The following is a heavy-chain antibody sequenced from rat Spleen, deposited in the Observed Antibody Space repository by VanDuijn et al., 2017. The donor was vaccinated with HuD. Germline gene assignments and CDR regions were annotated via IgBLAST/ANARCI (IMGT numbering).Heavy chain of an antibody. CDR2: VTETGDKS. J-gene: IGHJ3*01. CDR1: GFSFSNYG. D-gene: IGHD4-6*01. CDR3: TRGSLGSGRLNWFVY. Sequence: EVQLVESGGGLVQPGRSLKLSCEASGFSFSNYGMAWVRQAPGNGLKWVASVTETGDKSYYPDSVKGRFTLSRDNTKNTLYLQMNSLTSEDTATYYCTRGSLGSGRLNWFVYWGQGTLVTVSS. V-gene: IGHV5-31*01.